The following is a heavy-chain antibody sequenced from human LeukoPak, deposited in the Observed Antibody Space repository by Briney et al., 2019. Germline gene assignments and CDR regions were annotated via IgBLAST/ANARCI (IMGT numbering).Heavy chain of an antibody. D-gene: IGHD3-22*01. J-gene: IGHJ4*02. CDR2: IYTSGST. CDR3: ARASYSYDINGWVPFDY. CDR1: GGSISTYY. Sequence: SSETLSLTCTVSGGSISTYYWSWIRQPAGKGLEWIGRIYTSGSTNYNPSLKSRVTISGDTSKNQFSLRLSSVTAADTAVYYCARASYSYDINGWVPFDYWGQGTLVTVSS. V-gene: IGHV4-4*07.